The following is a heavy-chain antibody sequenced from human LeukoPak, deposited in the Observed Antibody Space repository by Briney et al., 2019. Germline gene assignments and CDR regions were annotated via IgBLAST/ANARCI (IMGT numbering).Heavy chain of an antibody. CDR2: ISYDGSKK. V-gene: IGHV3-30*01. D-gene: IGHD1-26*01. CDR1: GFIFSDYA. J-gene: IGHJ4*02. Sequence: GGSLRLSCAASGFIFSDYAMHWVRQAPGKGLEWVAVISYDGSKKYYADSVKGRFTLSRDNSKNTVYLQMNRLRAEDTAMHYCASSFSGSYGDYWGQGTLVTVSS. CDR3: ASSFSGSYGDY.